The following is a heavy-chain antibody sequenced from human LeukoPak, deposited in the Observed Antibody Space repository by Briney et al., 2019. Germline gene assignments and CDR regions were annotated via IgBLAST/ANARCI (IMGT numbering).Heavy chain of an antibody. CDR1: GFSLSTSGEG. Sequence: SGPTLVNPTQTLTLTCIFSGFSLSTSGEGVGWIRQPPGKALEWLALIYWNNDNRYNPSLKTRLTITKDTSKNQVVLIMANMDPVDTATYYCAHYGDYRFLYYFDYWGQGTPVTVSS. CDR2: IYWNNDN. CDR3: AHYGDYRFLYYFDY. J-gene: IGHJ4*02. D-gene: IGHD4-17*01. V-gene: IGHV2-5*01.